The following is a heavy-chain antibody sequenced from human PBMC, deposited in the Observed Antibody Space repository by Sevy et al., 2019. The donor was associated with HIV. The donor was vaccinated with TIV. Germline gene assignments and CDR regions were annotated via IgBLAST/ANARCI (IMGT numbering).Heavy chain of an antibody. J-gene: IGHJ5*02. V-gene: IGHV4-39*02. CDR2: ICYSGST. CDR3: ARSIYCSGGRCYLNWFDP. D-gene: IGHD2-15*01. CDR1: GGSISSSSYC. Sequence: SETLSLTCTVSGGSISSSSYCWGWIRQPPGKGLEWIGSICYSGSTYYNASLKSRVTISVGTSKNHFSLRLSSVTAADTAVFYCARSIYCSGGRCYLNWFDPWGQGTLVTVSS.